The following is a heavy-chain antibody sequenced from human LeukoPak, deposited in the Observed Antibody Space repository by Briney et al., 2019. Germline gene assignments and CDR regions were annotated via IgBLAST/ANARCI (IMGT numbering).Heavy chain of an antibody. D-gene: IGHD3-10*01. V-gene: IGHV4-39*01. CDR3: ARHQEGMVRGVLYYMDV. CDR2: IYYSGIT. Sequence: SETLSLTCTVFGASISSSDRYWGWIRQPPGKGLEWIGSIYYSGITYHNPSLKSRVTISVDTSNNQFSLKMSSVTAADTAVYFCARHQEGMVRGVLYYMDVWGKGTTVIISS. CDR1: GASISSSDRY. J-gene: IGHJ6*03.